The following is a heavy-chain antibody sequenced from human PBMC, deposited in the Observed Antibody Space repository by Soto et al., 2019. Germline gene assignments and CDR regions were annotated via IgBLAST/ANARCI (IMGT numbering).Heavy chain of an antibody. CDR1: GFTVSSNY. CDR3: TGASYDDNYYFDF. Sequence: GGSLRLSCAASGFTVSSNYMTWVRQAPGKGLECVSVIYSGGSTYYADSVEGRFTISRDNSKNTVSLRMNSLRVEDTAVYYCTGASYDDNYYFDFWGQGALVTVSS. CDR2: IYSGGST. V-gene: IGHV3-53*01. J-gene: IGHJ4*02. D-gene: IGHD3-16*01.